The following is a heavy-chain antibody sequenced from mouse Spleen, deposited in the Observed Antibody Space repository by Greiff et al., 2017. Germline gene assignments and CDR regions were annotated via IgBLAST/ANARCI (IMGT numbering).Heavy chain of an antibody. D-gene: IGHD1-2*01. Sequence: QVQLKETGPGLVAPSQSLSITCTVSGFSLTSYGVHWVRQPPGKGLEWLVVIWSDGSTNYNSALKSRLSISKDNSKSQVFLKMNSLQTDDTAMYYCAILYYGYAYYYAMDYWGQGTSVTVSS. CDR3: AILYYGYAYYYAMDY. CDR2: IWSDGST. J-gene: IGHJ4*01. V-gene: IGHV2-6*03. CDR1: GFSLTSYG.